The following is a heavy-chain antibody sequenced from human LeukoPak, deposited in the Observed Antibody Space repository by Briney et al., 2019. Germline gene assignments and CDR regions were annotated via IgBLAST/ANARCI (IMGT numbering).Heavy chain of an antibody. CDR1: GFTVSSNY. CDR3: ARDQVRGLSDY. V-gene: IGHV3-53*01. Sequence: PGGSLRLSCAASGFTVSSNYMNWVRQAPGRGLEWVSTISTVIDNTYYADSVKGRFTISRDNSKDTLYLQMNSLRAEDTALYYCARDQVRGLSDYWGQGTLVTVSS. D-gene: IGHD3-10*01. CDR2: ISTVIDNT. J-gene: IGHJ4*02.